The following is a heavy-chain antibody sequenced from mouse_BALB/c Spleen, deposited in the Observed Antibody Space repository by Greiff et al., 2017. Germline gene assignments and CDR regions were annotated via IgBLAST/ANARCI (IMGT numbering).Heavy chain of an antibody. J-gene: IGHJ2*01. CDR3: VRGIATVVWGFDD. CDR2: IWTGGGT. V-gene: IGHV2-9-2*01. CDR1: GFSLTSYD. D-gene: IGHD1-1*01. Sequence: VKLVESGPGLVAPSQSLSITCTVSGFSLTSYDISWIRQPPGKGLEWLGVIWTGGGTNYNSAFMSRLSISKDNSKSQVFLKMNSLQTDDTAIYYCVRGIATVVWGFDDWGPGTTLTVSS.